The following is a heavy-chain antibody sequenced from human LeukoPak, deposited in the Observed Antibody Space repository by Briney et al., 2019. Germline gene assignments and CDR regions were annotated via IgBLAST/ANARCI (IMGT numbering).Heavy chain of an antibody. CDR1: GYTFTGYY. V-gene: IGHV1-2*02. D-gene: IGHD4-17*01. Sequence: ASVKVSFKASGYTFTGYYMHWVRQAPGQGLEWMGWINPNSGGTNYAQKFQGSVTMTRDTSITTAYMELSRLRSDDTAVYYCATGRAYGDYFDAFDIWGQGTMVTVSS. CDR2: INPNSGGT. J-gene: IGHJ3*02. CDR3: ATGRAYGDYFDAFDI.